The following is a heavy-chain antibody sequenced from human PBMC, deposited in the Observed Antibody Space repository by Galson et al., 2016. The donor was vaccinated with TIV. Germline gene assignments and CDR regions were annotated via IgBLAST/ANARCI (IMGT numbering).Heavy chain of an antibody. J-gene: IGHJ6*02. Sequence: SLRLSCAASGFTFSGHSMNWVRQAPGKGLEWVSSISVSSDYIYYGDSVKGRFTISSDNAKNSLFLQMNILRAEDTAVYYCARIIGYWEGYDAMDVWGQGTTVTVAS. CDR1: GFTFSGHS. CDR2: ISVSSDYI. V-gene: IGHV3-21*06. D-gene: IGHD2-15*01. CDR3: ARIIGYWEGYDAMDV.